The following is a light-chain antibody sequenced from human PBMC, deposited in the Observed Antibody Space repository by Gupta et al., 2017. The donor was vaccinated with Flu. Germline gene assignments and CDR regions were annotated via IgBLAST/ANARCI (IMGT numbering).Light chain of an antibody. J-gene: IGKJ1*01. V-gene: IGKV3-20*01. CDR1: QSVSSSY. CDR3: QQYDNSPWT. CDR2: RAS. Sequence: EIVLTQSPGTLSLSPGERATLSCRASQSVSSSYLAWYQQKPGQAPRLLIYRASSRATGIPDRFSDSGSGTDFTLTINRLEPEDFAVYYCQQYDNSPWTFGQGTKVEIK.